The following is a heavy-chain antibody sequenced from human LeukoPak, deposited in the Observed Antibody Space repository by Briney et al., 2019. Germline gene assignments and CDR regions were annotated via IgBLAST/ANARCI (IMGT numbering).Heavy chain of an antibody. D-gene: IGHD3-10*01. V-gene: IGHV4-39*07. Sequence: PSETLSLTCTVSGGSISSSSYYWGWIRQPPGKGLEWIGSIYYSGSTYYNPSLKSRVTISVDTSKNQFSLKLSSVTAADTAVYYCARNGLYYYGEIDYWGQGTLVTVSS. CDR3: ARNGLYYYGEIDY. CDR1: GGSISSSSYY. CDR2: IYYSGST. J-gene: IGHJ4*02.